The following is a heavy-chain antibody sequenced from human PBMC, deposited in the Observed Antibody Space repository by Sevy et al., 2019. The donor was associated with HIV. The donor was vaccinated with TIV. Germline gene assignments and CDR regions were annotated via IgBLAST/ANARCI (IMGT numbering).Heavy chain of an antibody. CDR2: IYYNGHI. D-gene: IGHD1-26*01. CDR1: GDSINTYY. V-gene: IGHV4-59*08. Sequence: SETLSLTCTVSGDSINTYYWSWIRQPPGKGLEWIANIYYNGHINYNPSLKSRVTLSLDTSKNQFSLRLSSLTAADTAMYYCAGENAWGRGYSWGQGTLVTVSS. CDR3: AGENAWGRGYS. J-gene: IGHJ4*02.